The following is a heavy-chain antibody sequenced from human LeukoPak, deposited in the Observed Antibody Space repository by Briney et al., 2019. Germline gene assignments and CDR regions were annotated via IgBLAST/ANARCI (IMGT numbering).Heavy chain of an antibody. Sequence: GSLRLSCAASGITFSRCGMHWVRQAPGQGMEWVAVISDDGSNKYYPDSVKGRFTISRDNSKDTLYLQMNSLRDEDTAVYYCAKDRSTYYYYFYGMDVWGQGTTVTVSS. J-gene: IGHJ6*02. CDR2: ISDDGSNK. CDR1: GITFSRCG. V-gene: IGHV3-30*18. CDR3: AKDRSTYYYYFYGMDV.